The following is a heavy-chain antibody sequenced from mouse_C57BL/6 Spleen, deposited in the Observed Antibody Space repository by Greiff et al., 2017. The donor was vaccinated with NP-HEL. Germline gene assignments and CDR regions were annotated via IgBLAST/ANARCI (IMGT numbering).Heavy chain of an antibody. CDR1: GYAFSSSW. Sequence: QVQLQQSGPELVKPGASVKISCKASGYAFSSSWMNWVKQRPGKGLEWIGRIYPGDGDTNYNGKFKGKATLTADKSSSTAYMQLSSLTSEDSAVYFCARGNYALYFDYWGQGTTLTVSS. D-gene: IGHD2-1*01. CDR3: ARGNYALYFDY. CDR2: IYPGDGDT. V-gene: IGHV1-82*01. J-gene: IGHJ2*01.